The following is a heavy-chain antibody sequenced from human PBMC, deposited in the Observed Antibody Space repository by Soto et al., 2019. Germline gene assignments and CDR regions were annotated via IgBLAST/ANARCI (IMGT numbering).Heavy chain of an antibody. CDR1: GDSVSSNSAG. D-gene: IGHD1-26*01. Sequence: PSQSLSLTCAITGDSVSSNSAGWSWVIQSPSRGLEWLGRTYYRSKWYYEYAVSVRGRITINPDTSKNQYSLQLNSVTPEDTAVYFCARGEQYRGRILAYGAHGTRVPVS. CDR3: ARGEQYRGRILAY. CDR2: TYYRSKWYY. V-gene: IGHV6-1*01. J-gene: IGHJ4*01.